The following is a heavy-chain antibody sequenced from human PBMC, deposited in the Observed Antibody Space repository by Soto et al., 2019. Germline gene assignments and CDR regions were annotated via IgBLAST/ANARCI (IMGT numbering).Heavy chain of an antibody. V-gene: IGHV5-51*01. CDR2: IYPGDSDT. CDR3: ATADSSGYNGYYYGMDV. D-gene: IGHD3-22*01. CDR1: GYSFTSYW. Sequence: PGESLKISCKGSGYSFTSYWIGWVRQMPGKGLEWMGIIYPGDSDTRYSPSFQGQVTISADKSISTAYLQWSSLKASDTAMYYRATADSSGYNGYYYGMDVWGQGTTVTVSS. J-gene: IGHJ6*02.